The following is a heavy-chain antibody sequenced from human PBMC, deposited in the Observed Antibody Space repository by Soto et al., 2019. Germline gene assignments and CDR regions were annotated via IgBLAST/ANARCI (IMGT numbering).Heavy chain of an antibody. D-gene: IGHD6-19*01. Sequence: EVQLVESGGGLVQPGGSLRLSCAASGFTFSSYSMNWVRQAPGKGLEWVSYISSSSSTIYYADSVKGRFTISRDNAKNSPYLPMNSLRDEDTAVYYCAREAGTWHLPLNWFDPWGQGTLVTVSS. CDR2: ISSSSSTI. CDR3: AREAGTWHLPLNWFDP. V-gene: IGHV3-48*02. J-gene: IGHJ5*02. CDR1: GFTFSSYS.